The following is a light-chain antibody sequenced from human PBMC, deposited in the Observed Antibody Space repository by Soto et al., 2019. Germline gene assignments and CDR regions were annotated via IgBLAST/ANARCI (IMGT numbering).Light chain of an antibody. CDR2: GIS. CDR3: QQYGNSIPIT. V-gene: IGKV3-20*01. J-gene: IGKJ5*01. Sequence: EIVLTQSPGTLSLSPWERATLSCRASQSVSSSYLAWYQQKPGQAPRLLIYGISKRATDIPDRFSGSGSGTDFTLTISRLEPEDFAVYYCQQYGNSIPITFGQGTRLEIK. CDR1: QSVSSSY.